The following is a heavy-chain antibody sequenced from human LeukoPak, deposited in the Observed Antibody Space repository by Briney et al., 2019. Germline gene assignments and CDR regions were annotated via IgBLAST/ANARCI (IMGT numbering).Heavy chain of an antibody. CDR2: INPNSGGT. CDR3: ARDIVVVPAAMPGYYYYYMDV. D-gene: IGHD2-2*01. J-gene: IGHJ6*03. Sequence: ASVTVSCKASGYTFTSYGISWVRQAPGQGLEWMGWINPNSGGTNYAQKFQGRVTMTRDTSISTAYMELSRLRSDDTAVYYCARDIVVVPAAMPGYYYYYMDVWGKGTTVTVSS. CDR1: GYTFTSYG. V-gene: IGHV1-2*02.